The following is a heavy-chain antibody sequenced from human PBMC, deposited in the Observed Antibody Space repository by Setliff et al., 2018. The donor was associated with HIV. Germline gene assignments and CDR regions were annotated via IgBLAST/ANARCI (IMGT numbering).Heavy chain of an antibody. V-gene: IGHV4-39*02. J-gene: IGHJ4*02. CDR3: ARVRDYGGNFFDY. D-gene: IGHD4-17*01. Sequence: PSETLSLTCNVSGDSIGTGTHYWAWIRQPPGKGLEWIGSLYGHSSTYYTKSLRGRVTISADTSKNQFSLRLSSVTALDTAVYYCARVRDYGGNFFDYWGQGTLVTVSS. CDR1: GDSIGTGTHY. CDR2: LYGHSST.